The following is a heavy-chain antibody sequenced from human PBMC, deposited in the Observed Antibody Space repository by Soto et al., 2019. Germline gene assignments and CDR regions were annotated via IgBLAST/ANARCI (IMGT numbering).Heavy chain of an antibody. Sequence: GESLKISCKGSGYSFASYWIGWVRQMPGKGLEWMGIIYPGDSDTRYSPSFQGQVTISADKSISTAYLQWSSLKAWDTAMYYCARQARITICGVVTPPLYWGQGPLVTVSS. J-gene: IGHJ4*02. CDR3: ARQARITICGVVTPPLY. V-gene: IGHV5-51*01. D-gene: IGHD3-3*01. CDR1: GYSFASYW. CDR2: IYPGDSDT.